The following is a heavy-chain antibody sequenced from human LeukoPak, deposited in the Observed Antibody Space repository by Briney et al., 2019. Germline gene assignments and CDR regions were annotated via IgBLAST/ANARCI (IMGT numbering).Heavy chain of an antibody. CDR1: GFSVSVNY. V-gene: IGHV3-66*01. D-gene: IGHD5-18*01. J-gene: IGHJ6*02. Sequence: GGSLRLSCVASGFSVSVNYMNWVRQAPGKGLEWVSLIYSDGRTTFSADSVKGRFTISRDNSKNTLHLQMNSLRAEDTAVYYCARTGYTYYYYAMDVWGQGTTVTVSS. CDR3: ARTGYTYYYYAMDV. CDR2: IYSDGRTT.